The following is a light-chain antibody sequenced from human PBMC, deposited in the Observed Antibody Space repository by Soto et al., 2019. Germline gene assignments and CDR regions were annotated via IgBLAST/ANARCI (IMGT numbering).Light chain of an antibody. Sequence: DIQMTQSPSTLSASVGDRVTITCRASQSISSWLAWYQQKPGKAPKLLIYKAASLESGVPSRFSSSGSGTEFTLTISSLQPDDFATYYCQQYNSLSTFGQGTKVEIK. CDR2: KAA. V-gene: IGKV1-5*03. J-gene: IGKJ1*01. CDR3: QQYNSLST. CDR1: QSISSW.